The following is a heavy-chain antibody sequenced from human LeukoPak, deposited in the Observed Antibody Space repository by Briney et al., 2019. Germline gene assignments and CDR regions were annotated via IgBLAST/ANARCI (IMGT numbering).Heavy chain of an antibody. Sequence: GGSLRLSCAASGFTFSSYTMSWVRQAPGKGLEWVSTITTSDGNTYYADSVKGRFTVSRDNSKNTLYLQMNCLRAEDTAVYYCAKDGGLWVSAHWGDSWGRGTLVTVSS. D-gene: IGHD7-27*01. J-gene: IGHJ4*02. CDR3: AKDGGLWVSAHWGDS. CDR1: GFTFSSYT. V-gene: IGHV3-23*01. CDR2: ITTSDGNT.